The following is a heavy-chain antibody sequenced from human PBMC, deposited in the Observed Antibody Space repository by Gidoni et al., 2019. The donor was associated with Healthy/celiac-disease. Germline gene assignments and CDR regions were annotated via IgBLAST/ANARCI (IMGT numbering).Heavy chain of an antibody. CDR1: GFTFSSYA. V-gene: IGHV3-23*01. J-gene: IGHJ5*02. CDR2: ISGSGGST. D-gene: IGHD3-3*01. CDR3: AKSSSDYDFWSGYLRGGSVNWFDP. Sequence: EVQLLESGGGLVQPGGSLRLSCAASGFTFSSYAMSWVRQAPGKGLEWVSAISGSGGSTYYADSVKGRFTISRDNSKNTLYLQMNSLRAEDTAVYYCAKSSSDYDFWSGYLRGGSVNWFDPWGQGTLVTVSS.